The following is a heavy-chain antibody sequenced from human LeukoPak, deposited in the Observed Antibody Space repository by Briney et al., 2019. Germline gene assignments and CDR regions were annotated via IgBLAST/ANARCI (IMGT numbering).Heavy chain of an antibody. D-gene: IGHD2-21*01. V-gene: IGHV1-2*02. CDR3: ARADRLRGGPYLIGP. J-gene: IGHJ5*02. CDR1: GYSFTDYY. CDR2: INPNSGGT. Sequence: ASVKVSCKTSGYSFTDYYMHWVRQAPGQGLEWMGWINPNSGGTSSAQKFQGRVTMTRDTSISTVYMEVSWLTSDDTAIYYCARADRLRGGPYLIGPWGQGTLVAVSS.